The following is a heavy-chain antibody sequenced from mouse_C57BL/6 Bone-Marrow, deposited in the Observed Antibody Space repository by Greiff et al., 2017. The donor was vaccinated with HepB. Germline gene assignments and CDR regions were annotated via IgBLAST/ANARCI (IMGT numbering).Heavy chain of an antibody. CDR2: ISDGGSYT. CDR1: GFTFSSYA. J-gene: IGHJ4*01. V-gene: IGHV5-4*03. CDR3: ARRGSYAMDY. Sequence: EVKVVESGGGLVKPGGSLKLSCAASGFTFSSYAMSWVRQTPEKRLEWVATISDGGSYTYYPDNVKGRFTISRDNAKNNLYLQMSHLKSEDTAMYYCARRGSYAMDYWGQGTSVTVSS.